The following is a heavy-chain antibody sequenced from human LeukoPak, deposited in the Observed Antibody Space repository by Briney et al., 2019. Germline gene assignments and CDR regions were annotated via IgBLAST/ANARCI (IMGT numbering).Heavy chain of an antibody. D-gene: IGHD1-26*01. CDR2: FDPEDGET. CDR3: ATDPSWRSGSGTLDY. J-gene: IGHJ4*02. Sequence: ASVKVSCKVSGYTLTELSMHWVRQAPGKGLEWMGGFDPEDGETIYAQKFQGRVTMTEDTSTDTAYMELSSQRSEDTAVYYCATDPSWRSGSGTLDYWGQGTLVTVSS. CDR1: GYTLTELS. V-gene: IGHV1-24*01.